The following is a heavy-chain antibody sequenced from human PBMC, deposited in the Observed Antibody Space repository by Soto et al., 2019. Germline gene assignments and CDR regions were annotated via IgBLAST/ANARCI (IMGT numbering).Heavy chain of an antibody. CDR1: GFSFSDYY. Sequence: GGSLRLSCAASGFSFSDYYMSWIRQAPGKGLEWISYVTSSGGSIYYADSVKGRFTISRDNAKNSLYLQMNSLRVEDTAVYYCAREIDYSSGCFDYWGQGTLVTVSS. D-gene: IGHD6-19*01. CDR3: AREIDYSSGCFDY. J-gene: IGHJ4*02. CDR2: VTSSGGSI. V-gene: IGHV3-11*01.